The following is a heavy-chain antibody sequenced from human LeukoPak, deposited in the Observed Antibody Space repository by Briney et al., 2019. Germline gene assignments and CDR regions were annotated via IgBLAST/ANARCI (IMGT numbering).Heavy chain of an antibody. CDR3: ARKWWLRSDTLTFDY. J-gene: IGHJ4*02. D-gene: IGHD5-12*01. CDR2: INHSGST. CDR1: GGSFSGYY. V-gene: IGHV4-34*01. Sequence: SETLSLTCAVYGGSFSGYYWSWIRQPPGKGMEWIGEINHSGSTNYNPSLKSRVTISVDTSKNQFSLKLSSVTAADTAVYYCARKWWLRSDTLTFDYWGQGTLVTVSS.